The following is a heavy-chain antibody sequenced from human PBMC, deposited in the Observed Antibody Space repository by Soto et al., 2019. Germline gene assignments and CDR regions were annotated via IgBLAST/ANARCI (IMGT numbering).Heavy chain of an antibody. CDR3: ARKRAEITIFGVVINSYGMEV. J-gene: IGHJ6*02. V-gene: IGHV4-39*01. CDR2: IYYSGST. CDR1: GGSISSSSYY. D-gene: IGHD3-3*01. Sequence: PSETLSLTCTVSGGSISSSSYYWGWIRQPPGKGLEWIGSIYYSGSTYYNPSLKSRVTISVDTSKNQFSLKLSSVTAADTAVYYCARKRAEITIFGVVINSYGMEVWGQGTTVTVSS.